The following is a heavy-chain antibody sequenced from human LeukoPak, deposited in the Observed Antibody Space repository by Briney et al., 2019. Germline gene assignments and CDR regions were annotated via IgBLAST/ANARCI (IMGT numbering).Heavy chain of an antibody. V-gene: IGHV4-34*01. D-gene: IGHD4-11*01. J-gene: IGHJ5*02. CDR2: INHSGST. CDR3: ARAGYSKEDWFDP. CDR1: GGSFSGYY. Sequence: SETLSLTCAVYGGSFSGYYWSWIRQPPGKGLEWIGEINHSGSTYYNPSLKSRVTISVDRSKNQFSLKLSSVTAADTAVYYCARAGYSKEDWFDPWGQGTLVTVSS.